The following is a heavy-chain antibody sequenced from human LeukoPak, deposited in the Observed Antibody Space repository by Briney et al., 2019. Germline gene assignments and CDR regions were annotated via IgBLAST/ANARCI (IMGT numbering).Heavy chain of an antibody. J-gene: IGHJ5*02. CDR2: IYYSGST. D-gene: IGHD1-26*01. Sequence: SETLSLTCTVSGGSISSSSYYWGWIRQPPGKGLEWIGNIYYSGSTYNNPSLKSRVSMSVDTSKNQFSLELNSVTPADTAVYYCARGGNYWPQWWFDPWGRGTLVSVSS. V-gene: IGHV4-39*07. CDR1: GGSISSSSYY. CDR3: ARGGNYWPQWWFDP.